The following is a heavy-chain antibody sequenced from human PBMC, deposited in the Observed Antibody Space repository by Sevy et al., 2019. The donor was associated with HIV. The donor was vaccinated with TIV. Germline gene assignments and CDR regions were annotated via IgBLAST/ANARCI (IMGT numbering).Heavy chain of an antibody. CDR2: INAGNGNT. D-gene: IGHD2-15*01. V-gene: IGHV1-3*01. CDR1: GYSFTYSA. J-gene: IGHJ4*02. Sequence: ASVKVSCKASGYSFTYSAMQWVRQAPGQGLEWMGWINAGNGNTKYSQKFKGRVTITMDTSARTAYLELSSLRPEDTAVYYCAKDAGGGSSYFDYWGQGTLVTVSS. CDR3: AKDAGGGSSYFDY.